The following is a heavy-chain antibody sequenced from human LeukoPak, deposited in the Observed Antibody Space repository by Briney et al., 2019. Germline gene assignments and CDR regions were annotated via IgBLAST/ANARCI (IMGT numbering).Heavy chain of an antibody. V-gene: IGHV3-23*01. Sequence: GGSLRLSCAASGFMFKSYAMSWVRQAPGKGLEWLSGITGREDDTKYADSVKGRFIISRDNSKNTVHLHLNGLTVEDAAVYYCAKDIFSSVGTPDYWGQGTRVTVSS. CDR3: AKDIFSSVGTPDY. CDR1: GFMFKSYA. D-gene: IGHD3-3*02. J-gene: IGHJ4*02. CDR2: ITGREDDT.